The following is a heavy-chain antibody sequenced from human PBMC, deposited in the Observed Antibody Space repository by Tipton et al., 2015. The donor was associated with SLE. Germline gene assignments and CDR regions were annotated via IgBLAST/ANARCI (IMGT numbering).Heavy chain of an antibody. D-gene: IGHD2-21*01. CDR1: GGSMRSPYY. Sequence: TLSLTCIVSGGSMRSPYYWGWMRKSPEKGLEWIGGMYYSGDTYYNPSLKSRVAISVDMSKSQFSLKLNSVTAADTAVYYCARSQYCGDGSCQSWNGYYMDVWGTVTTVSVS. V-gene: IGHV4-39*07. J-gene: IGHJ6*03. CDR3: ARSQYCGDGSCQSWNGYYMDV. CDR2: MYYSGDT.